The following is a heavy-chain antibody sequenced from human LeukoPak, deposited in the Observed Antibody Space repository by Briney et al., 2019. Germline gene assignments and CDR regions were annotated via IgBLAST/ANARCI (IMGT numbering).Heavy chain of an antibody. CDR2: IKQDGSEK. CDR1: GFTFSNAW. CDR3: ARARVVVAAGADY. J-gene: IGHJ4*02. V-gene: IGHV3-7*01. Sequence: GGSLRLSCAASGFTFSNAWMSWVRQAPGKGLEWVANIKQDGSEKYYVDSVKGRFTISRDNAKNSLYLQMNSLRAEDTAVYYCARARVVVAAGADYWGQGTLVTASS. D-gene: IGHD2-15*01.